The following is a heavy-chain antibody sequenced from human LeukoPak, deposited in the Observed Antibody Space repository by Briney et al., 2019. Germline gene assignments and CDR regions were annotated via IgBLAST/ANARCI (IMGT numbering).Heavy chain of an antibody. CDR3: ASLGYSYGHGHY. D-gene: IGHD5-18*01. Sequence: SETLSLTCTVSGYSISSGYYWGWIRQPPGKGLEWIGSIYHSGSTYYNPSLKSRVTISVDTSKNQFSLKLSSVTAADTAVYYCASLGYSYGHGHYWGQGTLVTVSS. CDR2: IYHSGST. CDR1: GYSISSGYY. J-gene: IGHJ4*02. V-gene: IGHV4-38-2*02.